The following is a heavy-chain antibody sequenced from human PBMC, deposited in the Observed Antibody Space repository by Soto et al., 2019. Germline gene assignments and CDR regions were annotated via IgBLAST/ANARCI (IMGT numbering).Heavy chain of an antibody. CDR3: ARVDDSSGYRYAKFDY. CDR2: IIPIFGTA. D-gene: IGHD3-22*01. CDR1: GGTFSSYA. V-gene: IGHV1-69*13. J-gene: IGHJ4*02. Sequence: ASVKVSCKASGGTFSSYAISWVRQAPGQGLEWMGGIIPIFGTANYAQKFQGRVTITADESTSTAYMELSSLRSGDTAVYYCARVDDSSGYRYAKFDYWGQGTLVTVSS.